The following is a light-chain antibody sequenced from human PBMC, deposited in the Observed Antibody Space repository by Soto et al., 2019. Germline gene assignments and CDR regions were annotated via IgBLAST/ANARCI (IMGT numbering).Light chain of an antibody. Sequence: DIQMTQSPSSLSASVGDRVTITCRASQSIAYYVNWFQQKPGKAPKLLIYAASSLQSGVPSRFSGSGSGTDFTLTISSLQTEDCATYYCQQSSNSPMYTFGQGT. J-gene: IGKJ2*01. CDR2: AAS. CDR1: QSIAYY. V-gene: IGKV1-39*01. CDR3: QQSSNSPMYT.